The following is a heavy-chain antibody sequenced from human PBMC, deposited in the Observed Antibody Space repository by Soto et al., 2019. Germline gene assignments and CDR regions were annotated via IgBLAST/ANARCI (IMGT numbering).Heavy chain of an antibody. V-gene: IGHV4-59*08. Sequence: QVQLQESGPGLVKPSETLSLTCTVSGGSISSYYWSWIRQPPGKGLEWIGYIYYSGSTNYNPSLKGRTTIPGSTSKNQFSLKLSFAAAADTGVYYCAGGYGGTFEYWGQGTRVTVSS. CDR1: GGSISSYY. CDR3: AGGYGGTFEY. J-gene: IGHJ4*02. CDR2: IYYSGST. D-gene: IGHD2-15*01.